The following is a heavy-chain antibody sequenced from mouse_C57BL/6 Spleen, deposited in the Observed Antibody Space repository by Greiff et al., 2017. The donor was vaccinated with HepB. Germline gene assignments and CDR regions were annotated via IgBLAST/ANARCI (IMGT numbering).Heavy chain of an antibody. CDR3: AGPYSNSYWYFDV. V-gene: IGHV1-77*01. D-gene: IGHD2-5*01. CDR1: GYTFTDYY. Sequence: VKLQESGAELVKPGASVKISCKASGYTFTDYYINWVKQRPGQGLEWIGKIGPGSGSTYYNEKFKGKATLTVDKSSSTAYMQLSSLTSEDSAVYFCAGPYSNSYWYFDVWGTGTTVTVSS. J-gene: IGHJ1*03. CDR2: IGPGSGST.